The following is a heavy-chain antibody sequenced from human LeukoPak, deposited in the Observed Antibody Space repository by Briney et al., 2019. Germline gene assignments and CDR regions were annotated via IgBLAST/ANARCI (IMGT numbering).Heavy chain of an antibody. Sequence: PGGSLRLSCAASGFTFSSYSMNWVRQAPGKGLEWVSSISSSSSYIYYADSVKGRFTISRDNAKNSLYLQMNSLRAEDTAVYYCARDDIAAAGLPIDYWGQGTLVTVSS. CDR1: GFTFSSYS. V-gene: IGHV3-21*06. D-gene: IGHD6-13*01. J-gene: IGHJ4*02. CDR2: ISSSSSYI. CDR3: ARDDIAAAGLPIDY.